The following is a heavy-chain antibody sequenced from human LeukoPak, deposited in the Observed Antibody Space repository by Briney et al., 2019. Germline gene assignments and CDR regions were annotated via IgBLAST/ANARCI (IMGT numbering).Heavy chain of an antibody. CDR3: ARDRITVFGVVMGPYYGMDV. J-gene: IGHJ6*02. CDR1: GYTSTSYD. Sequence: SVKVSCKASGYTSTSYDINWVRQATGQGLEWMGWMNPNSGNTGYAQKFQGRVTMSRNTSISTAYMELSSLRSEDTAVYYCARDRITVFGVVMGPYYGMDVWGQGTTVTVSS. CDR2: MNPNSGNT. V-gene: IGHV1-8*01. D-gene: IGHD3-3*01.